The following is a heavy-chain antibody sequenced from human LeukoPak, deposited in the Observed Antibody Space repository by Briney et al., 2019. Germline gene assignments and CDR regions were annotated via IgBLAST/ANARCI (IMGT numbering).Heavy chain of an antibody. CDR3: ARVLGDPD. D-gene: IGHD3-10*01. Sequence: PSETLSLTCAVYGGSFSGYYWSWIRQPPGKGLEWIGEINHSGSTNYNPSLKSRVTISVDTSKNQFSLKLSSVTAADTAVYYCARVLGDPDRGQGTLVTVSS. CDR2: INHSGST. V-gene: IGHV4-34*01. CDR1: GGSFSGYY. J-gene: IGHJ4*02.